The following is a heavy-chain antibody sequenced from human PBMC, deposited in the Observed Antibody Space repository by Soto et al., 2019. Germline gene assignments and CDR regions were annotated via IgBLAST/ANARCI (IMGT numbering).Heavy chain of an antibody. V-gene: IGHV4-31*03. CDR3: ARDFWSGYDY. CDR1: GGXISSGGYY. D-gene: IGHD3-3*01. J-gene: IGHJ4*02. Sequence: TSETLSLTCTVSGGXISSGGYYWSWIRQHPGKGLEWIGYIYYSGSTYYNPSLKSRVTISVDTSKNQFSLKLSSVTAADTAVYYCARDFWSGYDYWGQGTLVTVSS. CDR2: IYYSGST.